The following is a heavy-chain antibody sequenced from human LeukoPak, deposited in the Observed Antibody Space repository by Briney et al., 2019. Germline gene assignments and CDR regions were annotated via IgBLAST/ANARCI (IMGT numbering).Heavy chain of an antibody. J-gene: IGHJ6*03. CDR2: ISPSGGST. V-gene: IGHV1-69*06. Sequence: GASVKVSCKASGYTFTSYDINWVRQATGQGLEWMGVISPSGGSTTYAQKFQGRVTITADKSTSTAYMELSSLRSEDTAVYYCARGKRRSTIFGVVPYYMDVWGKGTTVTVSS. CDR3: ARGKRRSTIFGVVPYYMDV. CDR1: GYTFTSYD. D-gene: IGHD3-3*01.